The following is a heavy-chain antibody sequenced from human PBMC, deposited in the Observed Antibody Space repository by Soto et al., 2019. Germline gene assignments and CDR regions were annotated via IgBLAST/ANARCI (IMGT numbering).Heavy chain of an antibody. Sequence: EASVKVSCKVSGYTLTELSMHWVRQAPGKGLEWMGGFDPEDGETIYAQKFQGRVTMTEDTSTDTAYMELSSLRSEDTAVYYCATDRQAAADDIDAFDIWGQGTMVTVSS. CDR1: GYTLTELS. V-gene: IGHV1-24*01. CDR3: ATDRQAAADDIDAFDI. CDR2: FDPEDGET. J-gene: IGHJ3*02. D-gene: IGHD6-13*01.